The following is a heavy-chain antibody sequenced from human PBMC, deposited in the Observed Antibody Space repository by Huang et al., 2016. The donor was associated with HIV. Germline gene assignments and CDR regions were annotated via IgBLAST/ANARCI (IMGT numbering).Heavy chain of an antibody. CDR3: ARPKMIDGTPDSSWNYFDS. Sequence: QVHLQQWGTGLLKPSETLSLKCAVYGGSFSNYYWSWVRQSPGKGPEWIGEINHRGKSTHNPSLRSRINMSVDTSKSQFYLNLTSGTAADTGVYYCARPKMIDGTPDSSWNYFDSWGQGTLVIVSS. V-gene: IGHV4-34*02. CDR2: INHRGKS. D-gene: IGHD2-21*01. CDR1: GGSFSNYY. J-gene: IGHJ4*02.